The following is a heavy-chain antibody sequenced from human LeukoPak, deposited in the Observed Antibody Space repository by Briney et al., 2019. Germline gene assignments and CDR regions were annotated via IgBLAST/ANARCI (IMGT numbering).Heavy chain of an antibody. V-gene: IGHV4-59*08. Sequence: PSETLSLTCTVSAGSISNYYWSWIRQPPGKGLEWIGYIHYSGSTNYNPPLESRVTISVDTSKNQFSLKLSSVTAADTAVYYCARPYSSAWKGVFEIWGHGTMVTVSS. D-gene: IGHD6-19*01. CDR2: IHYSGST. CDR3: ARPYSSAWKGVFEI. CDR1: AGSISNYY. J-gene: IGHJ3*02.